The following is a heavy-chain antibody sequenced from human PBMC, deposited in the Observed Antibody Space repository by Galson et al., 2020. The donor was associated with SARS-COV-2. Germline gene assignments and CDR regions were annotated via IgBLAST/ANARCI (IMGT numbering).Heavy chain of an antibody. V-gene: IGHV3-30*18. Sequence: QAGGSLRLSCAASGFTFSSYGIHWVRQAPGKGLEWVAIISYDGSKRYCVDSVKGRFTISRDNSKNTVYLEMNSLRVEDTAVYYCAKDRWSRGAAVGLDYWGQGTLVTVSS. J-gene: IGHJ4*02. D-gene: IGHD6-13*01. CDR3: AKDRWSRGAAVGLDY. CDR1: GFTFSSYG. CDR2: ISYDGSKR.